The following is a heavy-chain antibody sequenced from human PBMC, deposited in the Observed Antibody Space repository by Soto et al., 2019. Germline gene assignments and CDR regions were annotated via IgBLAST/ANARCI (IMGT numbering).Heavy chain of an antibody. CDR1: GYTFTNND. CDR2: MNPGSGDT. J-gene: IGHJ5*02. V-gene: IGHV1-8*02. CDR3: ARMESFGSLNWFDP. Sequence: QVQLVQSGAEVKKPGASVKVSCKASGYTFTNNDVSWVRQATGQGLEWTGWMNPGSGDTGYARKCQGRVTMTRDISIATAYRELNSVTLEDTAIYYCARMESFGSLNWFDPWGQGALVTVSS. D-gene: IGHD5-18*01.